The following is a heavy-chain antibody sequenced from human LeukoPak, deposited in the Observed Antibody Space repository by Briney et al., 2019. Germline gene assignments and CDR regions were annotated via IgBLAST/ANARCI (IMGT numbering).Heavy chain of an antibody. CDR2: ITTGDTYI. D-gene: IGHD3-22*01. CDR3: ATDYYDSSGYPPGAFDI. Sequence: GGSLRLSCAASGFTFSRYSMNWVRQAPGKGLEWVSSITTGDTYIYYADSVKGRFIISRDNAKNSLYLQMNSLRAEDTAVYYCATDYYDSSGYPPGAFDIWGQGTMVTVSS. V-gene: IGHV3-21*06. CDR1: GFTFSRYS. J-gene: IGHJ3*02.